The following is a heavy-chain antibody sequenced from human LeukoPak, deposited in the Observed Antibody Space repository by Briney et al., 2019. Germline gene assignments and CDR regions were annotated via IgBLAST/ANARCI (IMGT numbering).Heavy chain of an antibody. CDR1: GFTFSSYW. CDR2: INSDGSST. CDR3: ARAPDVDTAMVFDP. J-gene: IGHJ5*02. V-gene: IGHV3-74*01. D-gene: IGHD5-18*01. Sequence: GGSLRLSCAASGFTFSSYWMHWVRQAPGKGLVWVSRINSDGSSTSYADSVKGRFTISRDNAKNTLCLQMNSLRAEDTAVYYCARAPDVDTAMVFDPWGQGTLVTVSS.